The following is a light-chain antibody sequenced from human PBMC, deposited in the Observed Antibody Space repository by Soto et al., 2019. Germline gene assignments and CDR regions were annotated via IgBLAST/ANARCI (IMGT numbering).Light chain of an antibody. CDR1: QSVLYSSNNKNY. CDR3: QQYYSTPPT. V-gene: IGKV4-1*01. Sequence: DIVMTQSPDSLAVSLGGRATINCKSSQSVLYSSNNKNYLAWYQQKPGQPPKLLIYWASTREPGVPDRFSGSGSGTDFTLTISSLQAEDVAVYYCQQYYSTPPTLGQGTKVDIK. CDR2: WAS. J-gene: IGKJ1*01.